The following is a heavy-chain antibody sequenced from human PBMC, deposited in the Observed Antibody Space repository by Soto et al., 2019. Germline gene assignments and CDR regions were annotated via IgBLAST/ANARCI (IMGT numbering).Heavy chain of an antibody. CDR2: TYYRSRWYN. D-gene: IGHD6-19*01. V-gene: IGHV6-1*01. CDR3: ARDVSVRVAGTPPYYYGMDV. J-gene: IGHJ6*02. CDR1: GDSVSSDTAA. Sequence: SQTLSLTCAISGDSVSSDTAAWNWIRQSPSRGLEWLGRTYYRSRWYNDYVVSLKSRVTINPDTSKNQVSLQLNSVTPEDTAVYYCARDVSVRVAGTPPYYYGMDVWGQGTTV.